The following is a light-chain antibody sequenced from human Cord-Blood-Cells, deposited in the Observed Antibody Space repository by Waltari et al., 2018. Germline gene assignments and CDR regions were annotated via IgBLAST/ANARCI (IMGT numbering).Light chain of an antibody. CDR1: QSVSSN. Sequence: EIVMTQSPATLLLSPGERATLSCRPSQSVSSNLAWYQQKHGQGPRLHIYGAPTRATGIQARFSGSCSGTEFTLTISSLQSEDFAVYYCQQYNNWPPFLYTFGQGTKLEIK. V-gene: IGKV3-15*01. CDR3: QQYNNWPPFLYT. CDR2: GAP. J-gene: IGKJ2*01.